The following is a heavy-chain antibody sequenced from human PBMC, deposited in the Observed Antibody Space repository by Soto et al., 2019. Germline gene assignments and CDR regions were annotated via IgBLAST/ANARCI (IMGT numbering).Heavy chain of an antibody. Sequence: SQTLSLTCAISGDSVSSNSAAWNWIRQSPSRGLEWLGGTYYRSKWYTDYSVSVRSRITIKPDTSKNHFSLQLNSVTPEDTAVYYCARERGSAWEGGGPFDYWGQGTLVTVSS. V-gene: IGHV6-1*01. D-gene: IGHD6-19*01. CDR2: TYYRSKWYT. CDR1: GDSVSSNSAA. CDR3: ARERGSAWEGGGPFDY. J-gene: IGHJ4*02.